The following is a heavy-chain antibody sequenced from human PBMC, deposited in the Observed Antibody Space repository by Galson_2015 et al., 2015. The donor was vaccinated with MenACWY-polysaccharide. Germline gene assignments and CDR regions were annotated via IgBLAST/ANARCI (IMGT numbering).Heavy chain of an antibody. CDR3: AKMGGGYRTYWYFDL. CDR1: GFTFSSYW. V-gene: IGHV3-74*01. D-gene: IGHD5-12*01. J-gene: IGHJ2*01. CDR2: INSDGSST. Sequence: SLRLACAASGFTFSSYWMHWVRQALGKGLVWVSRINSDGSSTSYEDPGKGRFTISRDNAKNTLYLQMNSLRAEDTAVYYCAKMGGGYRTYWYFDLWGRGTLVTVSS.